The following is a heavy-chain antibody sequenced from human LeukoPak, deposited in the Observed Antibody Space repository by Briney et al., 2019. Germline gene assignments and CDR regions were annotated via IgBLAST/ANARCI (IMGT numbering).Heavy chain of an antibody. CDR1: GFIFSSYW. CDR3: ARGVSGATLFDY. D-gene: IGHD1-14*01. Sequence: GGSLRLSCAASGFIFSSYWMHWVRQAPGKGLVWVSTINSDGISTRYADSVKGRLTISRDNAENTLYLQMNSLRPEDTAVYYCARGVSGATLFDYWGQGTLVTVSS. J-gene: IGHJ4*02. V-gene: IGHV3-74*01. CDR2: INSDGIST.